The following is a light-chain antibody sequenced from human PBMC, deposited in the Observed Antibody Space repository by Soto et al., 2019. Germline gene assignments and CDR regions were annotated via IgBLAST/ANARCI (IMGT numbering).Light chain of an antibody. CDR3: QQYNDWPLT. J-gene: IGKJ1*01. Sequence: VLTQSPATLSLSPGERATLSCRASRSISTYLAWYQQKPGQAPSLLIYGAFTRATGIPARFSGTGSGTEFTLTISSLQSEDFALYYCQQYNDWPLTFGQGTKVDIK. V-gene: IGKV3-15*01. CDR1: RSISTY. CDR2: GAF.